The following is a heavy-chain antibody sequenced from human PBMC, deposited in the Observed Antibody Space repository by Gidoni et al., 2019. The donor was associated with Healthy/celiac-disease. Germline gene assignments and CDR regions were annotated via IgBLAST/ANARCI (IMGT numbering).Heavy chain of an antibody. Sequence: EVQLVQSGAEVKKPGESLKISCKGSGYSFTSYWHGWVRQMPGKGLEWMGIIYPGDSDTRYSPSFQGQVTISADKSISTAYLQWSSLKASDTAMYYCARTGESSPADFYYYGMDVWGQGTTVTVTS. CDR2: IYPGDSDT. V-gene: IGHV5-51*01. CDR3: ARTGESSPADFYYYGMDV. CDR1: GYSFTSYW. J-gene: IGHJ6*02. D-gene: IGHD7-27*01.